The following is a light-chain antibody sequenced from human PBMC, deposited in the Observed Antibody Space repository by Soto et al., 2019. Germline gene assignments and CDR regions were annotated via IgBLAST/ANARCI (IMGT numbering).Light chain of an antibody. CDR2: WAS. J-gene: IGKJ2*01. V-gene: IGKV4-1*01. CDR1: QRVLSSYDRRNY. CDR3: QQYYATPLT. Sequence: DIVMAPSPDSLAVSLGERATINCKSSQRVLSSYDRRNYLAWYQQKPGQPLKLLIYWASIRESGVRDRFSGSVSETVFTLTISSPQAEDVAVYYCQQYYATPLTFGEGNKLEI.